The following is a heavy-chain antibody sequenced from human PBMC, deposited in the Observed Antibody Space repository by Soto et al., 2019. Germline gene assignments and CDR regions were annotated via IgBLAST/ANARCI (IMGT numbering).Heavy chain of an antibody. CDR2: IIPMFDIA. V-gene: IGHV1-69*13. Sequence: SVKVSCKASGGNFNNYGITWVRQAPGQGLEWMGGIIPMFDIANYAQKFQGRVTITADESTSTAYMELSSLRSEDTAVYFCARKLAVRLEWSSDIWGQGTMVTVSS. J-gene: IGHJ3*02. CDR1: GGNFNNYG. D-gene: IGHD3-3*01. CDR3: ARKLAVRLEWSSDI.